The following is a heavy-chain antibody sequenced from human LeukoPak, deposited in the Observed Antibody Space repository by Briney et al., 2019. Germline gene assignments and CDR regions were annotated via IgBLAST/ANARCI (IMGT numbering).Heavy chain of an antibody. CDR1: GFTFTSTA. CDR2: ILVGSGNT. D-gene: IGHD2-2*01. J-gene: IGHJ4*02. V-gene: IGHV1-58*01. CDR3: ASDPPYTSSSAW. Sequence: SVKVSCKASGFTFTSTAVQWVRQARGQRLEWIGWILVGSGNTNYAQMFQERVTLTWDVSTSTAYMVLSSLRSEDTAIYYCASDPPYTSSSAWWGQGTLVTVFS.